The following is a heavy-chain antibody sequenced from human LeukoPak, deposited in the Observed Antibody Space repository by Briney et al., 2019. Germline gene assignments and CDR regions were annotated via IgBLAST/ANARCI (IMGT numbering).Heavy chain of an antibody. CDR2: IWYDGRDK. V-gene: IGHV3-33*06. Sequence: GGSLRLSCAASGFTFSSYGMHWVRQAPGKGLEWVAVIWYDGRDKTYADSVKGRFTISRDNSKNTLYLQMNSLRAEDTAVYYCAKVVSSSGGYYFDYWGQGTLVTVSS. CDR1: GFTFSSYG. D-gene: IGHD6-6*01. J-gene: IGHJ4*02. CDR3: AKVVSSSGGYYFDY.